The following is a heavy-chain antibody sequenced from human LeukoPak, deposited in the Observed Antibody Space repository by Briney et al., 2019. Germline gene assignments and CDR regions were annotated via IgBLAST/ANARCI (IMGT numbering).Heavy chain of an antibody. J-gene: IGHJ5*02. CDR3: ARAPYCGGDCYSIWFDP. D-gene: IGHD2-21*02. Sequence: GESLQISCQGSGYSFTSYWIGWVRQMPGKGLEWMGIIYPGDSDTRYSPSFQGQVTISADKSISTAYLQWSSLKASDTAMYYCARAPYCGGDCYSIWFDPWGQGTLVTVSS. CDR2: IYPGDSDT. V-gene: IGHV5-51*01. CDR1: GYSFTSYW.